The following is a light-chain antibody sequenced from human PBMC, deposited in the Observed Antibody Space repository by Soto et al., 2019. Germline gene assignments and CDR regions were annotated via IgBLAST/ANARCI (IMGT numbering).Light chain of an antibody. CDR1: QSISSY. V-gene: IGKV1-39*01. CDR2: AAS. Sequence: DIQMTQSPSSLSASVGDRVTITCRASQSISSYLNWYQQKPGQAPKLLIYAASILQSGVPSRFSGSGSGTDFTLTISSLQPEDFATYYCQQGDSTPYTFGQGTKLEIK. J-gene: IGKJ2*01. CDR3: QQGDSTPYT.